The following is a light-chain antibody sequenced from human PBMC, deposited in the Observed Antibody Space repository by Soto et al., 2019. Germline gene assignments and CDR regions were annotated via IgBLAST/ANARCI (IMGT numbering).Light chain of an antibody. CDR1: QGIRID. CDR3: LQHNSFPRT. V-gene: IGKV1-17*02. Sequence: DIQMIQSPSSLSASVGDRVTITCRASQGIRIDLGWFQQRPGKAPKRLIYGASSLQSGVPSRFSGSGSGTEFTLTISNLQPEDFATYYCLQHNSFPRTFGQGTKV. CDR2: GAS. J-gene: IGKJ1*01.